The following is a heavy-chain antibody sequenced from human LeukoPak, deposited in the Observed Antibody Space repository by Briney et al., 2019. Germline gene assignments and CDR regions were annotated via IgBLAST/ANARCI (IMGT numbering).Heavy chain of an antibody. Sequence: SETLSLTCAVYGGSFSGYYWSWIRQPPGKGLEWIGEINHSGSTNYNPSLKSRVTISVDTSKNQFSLKLSSVTAADTAVYFCARILGELLWRGVYYFDYWGQGTLVTVSS. J-gene: IGHJ4*02. D-gene: IGHD3-10*01. V-gene: IGHV4-34*01. CDR3: ARILGELLWRGVYYFDY. CDR1: GGSFSGYY. CDR2: INHSGST.